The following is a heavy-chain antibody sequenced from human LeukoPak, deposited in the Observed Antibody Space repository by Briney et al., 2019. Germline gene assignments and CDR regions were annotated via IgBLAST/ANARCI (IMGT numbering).Heavy chain of an antibody. J-gene: IGHJ4*02. D-gene: IGHD3-10*01. CDR2: IYYSGST. Sequence: SETLSLTCTVSGGSISSYYWSWIRQPPGKGREWSGYIYYSGSTNYNPSLKSRVTISVDTSKNQFSLKMNSVTAADTAVYYCARARGSAEYDYWGQGTLVTVSS. V-gene: IGHV4-59*12. CDR3: ARARGSAEYDY. CDR1: GGSISSYY.